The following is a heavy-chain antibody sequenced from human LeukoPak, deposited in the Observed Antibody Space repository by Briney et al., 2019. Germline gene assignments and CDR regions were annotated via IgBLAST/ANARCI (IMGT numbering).Heavy chain of an antibody. V-gene: IGHV1-18*01. CDR2: ISTYNGHT. CDR1: GYTFTSYG. J-gene: IGHJ6*03. Sequence: ASVKVSCKASGYTFTSYGITWVRQAPGQGLEWMGWISTYNGHTNYAQKLQGRVTMTKDTSTTTAYMELRSLRSDDTAVYYCTRVEETATTAAIIRKYSYYYYMDVWGKGNTVTVSS. CDR3: TRVEETATTAAIIRKYSYYYYMDV. D-gene: IGHD4-11*01.